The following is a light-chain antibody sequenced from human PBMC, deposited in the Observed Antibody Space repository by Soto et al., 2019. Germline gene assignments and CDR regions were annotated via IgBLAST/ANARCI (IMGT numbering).Light chain of an antibody. V-gene: IGLV3-21*04. CDR2: YDS. Sequence: SYELTQPPSVSVAPGKTARITCEGNNIGSKSVHWYQQKPGQAPVLVIYYDSDRPSGIPERFSGSNSGNMATLTISRVEAGDEADYYCQVWDSSSDRDVVFGGGTKLTVL. CDR3: QVWDSSSDRDVV. J-gene: IGLJ2*01. CDR1: NIGSKS.